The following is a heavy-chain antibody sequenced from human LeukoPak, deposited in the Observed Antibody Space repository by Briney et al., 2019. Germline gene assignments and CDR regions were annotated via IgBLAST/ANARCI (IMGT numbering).Heavy chain of an antibody. CDR1: GGSISSYY. CDR2: IYYSGST. J-gene: IGHJ4*02. Sequence: SETLSLTCTVSGGSISSYYWSWIRQPPGKGLEWIGYIYYSGSTNYNPSLKSRVTISVDTSKNQFSLKLTSVTAADTAVYYCARGGYCSGAACYPDYWGQGTLVTVSS. CDR3: ARGGYCSGAACYPDY. V-gene: IGHV4-59*01. D-gene: IGHD2-15*01.